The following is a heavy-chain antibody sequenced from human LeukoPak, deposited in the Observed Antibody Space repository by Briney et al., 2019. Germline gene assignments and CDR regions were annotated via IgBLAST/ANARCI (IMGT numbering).Heavy chain of an antibody. D-gene: IGHD3-10*01. Sequence: GGSLRLSCAASGFTFSNFWMRWVRQAPGKGLQWVANIRQDGNEKYYVDSVRGRFTISRDNAKNSLYLQMNSLRAEDTAVYYCARDQGIDRFDYWGQGTLVTVSS. CDR2: IRQDGNEK. CDR3: ARDQGIDRFDY. CDR1: GFTFSNFW. V-gene: IGHV3-7*01. J-gene: IGHJ4*02.